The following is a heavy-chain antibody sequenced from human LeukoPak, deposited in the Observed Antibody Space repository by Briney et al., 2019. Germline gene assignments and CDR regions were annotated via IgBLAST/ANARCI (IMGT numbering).Heavy chain of an antibody. D-gene: IGHD1-26*01. CDR2: VSGSGGST. Sequence: GGSLRLSCAASGFTFSSYDMSWVRQAPGKGLEWVSAVSGSGGSTYYADSVKGRFTISRDDSKSTLFLQMNSLRAEDTAVYYCAKDSHSGTYFDSWGRGTLVTVSS. CDR1: GFTFSSYD. V-gene: IGHV3-23*01. J-gene: IGHJ4*02. CDR3: AKDSHSGTYFDS.